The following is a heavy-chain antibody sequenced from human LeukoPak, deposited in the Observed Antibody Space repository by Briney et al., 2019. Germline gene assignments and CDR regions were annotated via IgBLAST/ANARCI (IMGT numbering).Heavy chain of an antibody. J-gene: IGHJ4*02. CDR1: GGSFSGYY. D-gene: IGHD3-10*01. CDR3: ATKMGPSITMVRRVIIH. Sequence: SETLSLTCAVYGGSFSGYYWSWIRQPPGKGLEWIGEINHSGSANYNPSFKSRVTISVDTSKNQFSLKLSSVTAADTTVYYCATKMGPSITMVRRVIIHWGQGTLVTVSS. V-gene: IGHV4-34*01. CDR2: INHSGSA.